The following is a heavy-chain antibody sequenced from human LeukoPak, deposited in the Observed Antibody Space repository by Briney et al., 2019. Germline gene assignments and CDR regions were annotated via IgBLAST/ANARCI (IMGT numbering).Heavy chain of an antibody. CDR3: ARDSGWEVVLYASEI. Sequence: ASVKVSCKASGHTFTGYHIHWVRQAPGQGLEWMGWINPKSGGTNCAQKFEGWVTMTRDTSMSTVYMELSRLKSDDTAVYYCARDSGWEVVLYASEIWGQGTMVTVSS. CDR1: GHTFTGYH. V-gene: IGHV1-2*04. D-gene: IGHD1-26*01. J-gene: IGHJ3*02. CDR2: INPKSGGT.